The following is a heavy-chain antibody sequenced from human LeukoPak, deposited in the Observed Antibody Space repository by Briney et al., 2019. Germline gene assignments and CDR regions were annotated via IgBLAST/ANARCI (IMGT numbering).Heavy chain of an antibody. D-gene: IGHD3-3*01. J-gene: IGHJ6*02. V-gene: IGHV4-34*01. CDR1: GGSFSGYY. Sequence: SETLSLTCAVYGGSFSGYYWSWIRQPPGKGLEWIGEINHSGSTNYNPSLKSRVTISVDTSKNQFSLKLSSVTAADTAVYYCARKGRGGLRFLEWLWYGMDVWGQGTTVTVSS. CDR2: INHSGST. CDR3: ARKGRGGLRFLEWLWYGMDV.